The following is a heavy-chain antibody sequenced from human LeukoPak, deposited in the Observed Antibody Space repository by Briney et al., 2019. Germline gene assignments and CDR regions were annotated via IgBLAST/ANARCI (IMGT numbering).Heavy chain of an antibody. V-gene: IGHV3-48*03. CDR2: ISSSGSTI. Sequence: GGSLRLSCAASGFTFSSYEMNWVRQAPGKGLEWVSYISSSGSTIYYADSVKGRFTISRDNAKNSLYLQMNSLRAEDTAVYYCERTCGSYSSLFSYYYGMDVWGQGTTVTVSS. CDR1: GFTFSSYE. J-gene: IGHJ6*02. CDR3: ERTCGSYSSLFSYYYGMDV. D-gene: IGHD1-26*01.